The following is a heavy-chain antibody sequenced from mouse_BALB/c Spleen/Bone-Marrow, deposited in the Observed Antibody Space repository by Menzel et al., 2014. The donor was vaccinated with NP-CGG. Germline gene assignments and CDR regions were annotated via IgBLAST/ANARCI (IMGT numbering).Heavy chain of an antibody. D-gene: IGHD2-10*02. CDR2: IHYSGST. CDR1: GFSITSGYS. J-gene: IGHJ2*01. V-gene: IGHV3-1*02. CDR3: ARVYGNYDY. Sequence: EVQVVESGPDLVKPSQSLSLTCTVTGFSITSGYSWHWIRRFPGNKLEWMGYIHYSGSTNYNPSLKSRFSITRDTSKNQFFLQLNSVTTEDTATYYCARVYGNYDYWGQGTTLTVSS.